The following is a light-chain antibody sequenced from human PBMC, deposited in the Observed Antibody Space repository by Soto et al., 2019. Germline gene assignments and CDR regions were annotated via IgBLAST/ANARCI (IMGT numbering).Light chain of an antibody. CDR1: SSNIGSNY. J-gene: IGLJ2*01. Sequence: QSVLTQPPSASGTPGQRVTISCSGSSSNIGSNYVYWYQPVPGTAPRLLMYRASQRPSGVPDRFSGSKSGTSASLAISGLRSEDEADYYCAAWDDTLKGLVFGGGTKLTVL. CDR2: RAS. CDR3: AAWDDTLKGLV. V-gene: IGLV1-47*01.